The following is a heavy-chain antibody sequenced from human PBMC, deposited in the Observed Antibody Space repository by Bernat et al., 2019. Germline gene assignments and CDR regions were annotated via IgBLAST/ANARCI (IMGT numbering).Heavy chain of an antibody. D-gene: IGHD3-22*01. CDR3: ARASSGHYYDSSGYYLHY. V-gene: IGHV4-31*03. J-gene: IGHJ4*02. Sequence: QVQPQESGPGLVKSSQTLSLTCTVSGGSISSGGSFWSWIRQHPGKGLEWIGYIYYSGSTYYNPSLKSRVTISVDTSKNQFSLKLSSVTAADTAVYYCARASSGHYYDSSGYYLHYWGQGTLVTVSS. CDR1: GGSISSGGSF. CDR2: IYYSGST.